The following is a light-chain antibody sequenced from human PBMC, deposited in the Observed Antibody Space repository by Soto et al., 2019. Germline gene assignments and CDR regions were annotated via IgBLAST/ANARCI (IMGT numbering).Light chain of an antibody. J-gene: IGLJ1*01. CDR3: SSYPSTSTIYV. Sequence: QSVLTQPASVSGSPGQSITISCTGTNSDVGGYNYVSWYQQHPGKAPELMIYEVSHRPSGVSNRFSGSKSDNTASLTISGLQAEDEADYYCSSYPSTSTIYVLGNGTKLTV. CDR1: NSDVGGYNY. CDR2: EVS. V-gene: IGLV2-14*01.